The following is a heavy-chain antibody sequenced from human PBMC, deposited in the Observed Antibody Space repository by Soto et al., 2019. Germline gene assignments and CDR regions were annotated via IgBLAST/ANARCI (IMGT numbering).Heavy chain of an antibody. V-gene: IGHV1-18*01. CDR1: GYTFTSYG. CDR3: ATRKDRGVPLAPLFDY. Sequence: ASVKVSCKASGYTFTSYGISWVRQAPGQGLEWMGWISAYNGNTNYAQKLQGRVTMTTDTSTSTAYMELRSLRSEDTAVYYCATRKDRGVPLAPLFDYWGQGTLVTVSS. D-gene: IGHD3-10*01. CDR2: ISAYNGNT. J-gene: IGHJ4*02.